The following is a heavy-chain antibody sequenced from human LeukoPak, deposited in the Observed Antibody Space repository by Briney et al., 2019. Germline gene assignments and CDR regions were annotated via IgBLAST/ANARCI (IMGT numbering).Heavy chain of an antibody. D-gene: IGHD3-3*01. CDR3: ARDQYDTWSRRGNFDS. CDR1: GFTFGKYW. V-gene: IGHV3-7*03. CDR2: IKLGGSEK. Sequence: GGSLRLSCVASGFTFGKYWMSWVRQAPGKGLEWVANIKLGGSEKNYVHSVKGRFTISRDNTKNSLYLQMNSLRVEDTAVFYCARDQYDTWSRRGNFDSWGQGTLVIASS. J-gene: IGHJ4*02.